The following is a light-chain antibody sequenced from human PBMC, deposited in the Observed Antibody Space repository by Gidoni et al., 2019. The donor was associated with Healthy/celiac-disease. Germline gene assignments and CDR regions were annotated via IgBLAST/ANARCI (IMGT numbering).Light chain of an antibody. Sequence: DIVLTQSPATLSSSPGERATLSCRASQSVSTYLAWYQQKPGQAPRLLIYDASTRATGIPARFSGSGSGTDFTLTITSLEPEDFAVYYCQQRSNWPPWTFGQGTKVEIK. CDR3: QQRSNWPPWT. CDR1: QSVSTY. V-gene: IGKV3-11*01. J-gene: IGKJ1*01. CDR2: DAS.